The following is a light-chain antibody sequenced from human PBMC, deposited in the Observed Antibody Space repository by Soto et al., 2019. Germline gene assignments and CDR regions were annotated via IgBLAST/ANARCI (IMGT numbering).Light chain of an antibody. Sequence: QAVVTQEPSLTVSPGGTVTLTCGSSTGAVTSGHYPYWFQQKPGQAPRTLIYDTSNKHSWTPARFSGSLLGGKAALTLSGAQPEDGAEYYRLLSYSGARGVFGGGTKLTVL. CDR1: TGAVTSGHY. CDR3: LLSYSGARGV. J-gene: IGLJ2*01. CDR2: DTS. V-gene: IGLV7-46*01.